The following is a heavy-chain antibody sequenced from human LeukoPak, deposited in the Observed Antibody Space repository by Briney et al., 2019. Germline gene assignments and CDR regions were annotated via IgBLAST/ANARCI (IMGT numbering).Heavy chain of an antibody. CDR2: IYYSGST. V-gene: IGHV4-31*03. D-gene: IGHD6-19*01. J-gene: IGHJ3*02. Sequence: SQTLSLTCIVSGGSIGSGAYYWSWIRQHPGKGLEWIGYIYYSGSTYYNPSLKSRVTISEDTSKNQFSLKLNSVTAADTAVYYCARDLGADDAFDIWGQGTMVTVSS. CDR1: GGSIGSGAYY. CDR3: ARDLGADDAFDI.